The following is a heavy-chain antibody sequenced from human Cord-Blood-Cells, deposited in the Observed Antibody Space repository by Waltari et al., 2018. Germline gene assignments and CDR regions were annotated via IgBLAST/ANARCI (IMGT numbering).Heavy chain of an antibody. CDR1: GSTFTSYD. CDR3: ARGHCSSTSCYSDY. Sequence: QVQLVQSGAEVKKPGASVKVSCKASGSTFTSYDIHWVRQATGQGLEWMGWMNPNGGNTGYAQKFQGRVTITRNTSISTAYMELSSLRSEDTAVYYCARGHCSSTSCYSDYWGQGTLVTVSS. D-gene: IGHD2-2*02. J-gene: IGHJ4*02. V-gene: IGHV1-8*03. CDR2: MNPNGGNT.